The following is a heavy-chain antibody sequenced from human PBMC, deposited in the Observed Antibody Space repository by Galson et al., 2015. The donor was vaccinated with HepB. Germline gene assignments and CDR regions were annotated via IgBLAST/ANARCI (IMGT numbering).Heavy chain of an antibody. J-gene: IGHJ4*02. CDR2: ISYDGSNK. CDR1: GFTFSSYA. D-gene: IGHD3/OR15-3a*01. Sequence: SLRLSCAASGFTFSSYAMHWVRQAPGKGLEWVAVISYDGSNKYYADSVKGRFTISRDNSKNTLYLQMNSLRAEDTAVYYCARGLVSYDFFALDYWGQGTLVTVSS. V-gene: IGHV3-30-3*01. CDR3: ARGLVSYDFFALDY.